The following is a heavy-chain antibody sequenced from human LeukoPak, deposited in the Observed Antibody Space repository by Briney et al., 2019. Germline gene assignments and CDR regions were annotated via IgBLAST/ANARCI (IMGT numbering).Heavy chain of an antibody. D-gene: IGHD3-10*01. J-gene: IGHJ4*02. CDR2: ISGNGGST. CDR3: ARDYGSGS. CDR1: GFTFTNYA. Sequence: PGGSLRLSCAASGFTFTNYAMTWVRQAPGKGLEWISLISGNGGSTYYADSVKGRFTISRDNSKNTLYLQMNSLRAEDTAVYYCARDYGSGSWGQGTLVTVSS. V-gene: IGHV3-23*01.